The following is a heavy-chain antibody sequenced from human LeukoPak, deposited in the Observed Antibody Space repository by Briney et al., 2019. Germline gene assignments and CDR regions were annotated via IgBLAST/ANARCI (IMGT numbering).Heavy chain of an antibody. D-gene: IGHD3-10*01. CDR2: IYYSGST. CDR3: ARSAMVRGVIRNNNWFDP. V-gene: IGHV4-59*11. J-gene: IGHJ5*02. CDR1: GGSISSHY. Sequence: SETLSLTCTVSGGSISSHYWNWIRQPPGKGLEWIGYIYYSGSTNYNPSLKSRVTMSVDTSKNQFSLKLSSVTAADTAVYYCARSAMVRGVIRNNNWFDPWGQGTLVTVSS.